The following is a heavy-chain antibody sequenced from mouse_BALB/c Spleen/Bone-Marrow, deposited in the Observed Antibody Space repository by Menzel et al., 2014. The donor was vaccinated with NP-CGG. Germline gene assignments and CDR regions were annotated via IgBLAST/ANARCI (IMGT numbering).Heavy chain of an antibody. V-gene: IGHV1-4*01. CDR1: GYTFTSYT. J-gene: IGHJ3*01. CDR2: INPSSGYT. CDR3: ARERNWDSFAY. D-gene: IGHD4-1*01. Sequence: VKVVESGAELARPGASVKMSCKASGYTFTSYTMHWVKQRPGQGLEWIGYINPSSGYTNYNQKFKDKATLTADKSSSTAYMQLSSLTSEDSAVYHCARERNWDSFAYWGQGTLVTVSA.